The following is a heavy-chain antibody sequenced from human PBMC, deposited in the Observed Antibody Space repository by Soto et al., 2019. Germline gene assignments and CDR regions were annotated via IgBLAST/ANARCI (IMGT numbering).Heavy chain of an antibody. V-gene: IGHV4-59*01. CDR3: ARDSEVCELPGSCDY. CDR1: GGSISSYY. D-gene: IGHD1-26*01. CDR2: IYYSGST. Sequence: PSETLSLTCTVSGGSISSYYWSWIRQPPGKGLEWIGYIYYSGSTNYNPPLKSRVTISVETPKNQFSMKLSSVTGADTAVYYCARDSEVCELPGSCDYWGQGTLVTVSS. J-gene: IGHJ4*02.